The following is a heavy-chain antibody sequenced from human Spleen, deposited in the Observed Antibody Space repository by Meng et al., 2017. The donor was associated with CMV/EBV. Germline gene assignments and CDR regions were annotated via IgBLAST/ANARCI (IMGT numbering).Heavy chain of an antibody. CDR3: ARENDYFDH. CDR1: GYTFTGYY. Sequence: ASVKVSCKASGYTFTGYYMHWVRQAPGQGLEWMGWIHPHRGDTNYAQQFQGRVTMTRDTSISTAYMELSSLRSDDTAVYYCARENDYFDHWGQGTLVTVSS. V-gene: IGHV1-2*02. CDR2: IHPHRGDT. J-gene: IGHJ4*02.